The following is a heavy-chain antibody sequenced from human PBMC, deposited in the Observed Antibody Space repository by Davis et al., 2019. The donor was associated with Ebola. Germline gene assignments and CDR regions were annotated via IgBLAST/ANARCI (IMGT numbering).Heavy chain of an antibody. J-gene: IGHJ3*02. V-gene: IGHV3-23*01. CDR3: AKVGYFDWLLGSDAFDI. Sequence: GESLKISCAASGFTFSSYAMSWVRQAPGKGLEWVSAISGSGGSTYHADSVKGRFTISRDNSKNTLYLQMNSLRAEDTAVYYCAKVGYFDWLLGSDAFDIWGQGTMVTVSS. CDR2: ISGSGGST. CDR1: GFTFSSYA. D-gene: IGHD3-9*01.